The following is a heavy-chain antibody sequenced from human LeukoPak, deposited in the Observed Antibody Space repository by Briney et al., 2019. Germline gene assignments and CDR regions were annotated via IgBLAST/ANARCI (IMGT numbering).Heavy chain of an antibody. Sequence: SETLSLTCTVSGGSISSYYWSWIRQPAGKGLEWIGRIYTSGSTNYNPSLKSRVTISVDTSKNQFSLKLSSVTAADTAVYYCARDSNDIVVVPAAIYYYYYMDVWGKGTTVTISS. CDR2: IYTSGST. V-gene: IGHV4-4*07. J-gene: IGHJ6*03. D-gene: IGHD2-2*01. CDR3: ARDSNDIVVVPAAIYYYYYMDV. CDR1: GGSISSYY.